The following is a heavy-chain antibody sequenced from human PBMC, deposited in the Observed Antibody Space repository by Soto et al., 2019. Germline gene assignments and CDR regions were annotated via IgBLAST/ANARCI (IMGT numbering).Heavy chain of an antibody. J-gene: IGHJ6*03. V-gene: IGHV3-30*18. CDR2: ISYDGSNK. CDR3: AKDGGTYYYGSGSYHYYYMDV. D-gene: IGHD3-10*01. Sequence: PGGSLRLSCAASGFTFSSYGMHWVRQAPGKGLEWVAVISYDGSNKYYADSVKGRFTISRDNSKNTLYLQMNSLRAEDTAVYYCAKDGGTYYYGSGSYHYYYMDVWGKGTTVTSP. CDR1: GFTFSSYG.